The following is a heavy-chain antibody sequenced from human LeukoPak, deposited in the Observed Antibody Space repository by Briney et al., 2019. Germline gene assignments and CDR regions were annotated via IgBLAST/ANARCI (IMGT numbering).Heavy chain of an antibody. CDR2: TIPSGGLT. CDR3: ARSMRGYSYGVFDY. CDR1: GYTFTIYY. J-gene: IGHJ4*02. D-gene: IGHD5-18*01. V-gene: IGHV1-46*01. Sequence: ASVKVSCKASGYTFTIYYMHWVRQAPGQGLEWMGITIPSGGLTSYGQMFQDRVTMTRDTSTSTVYMELSSLRSEDTAVYYCARSMRGYSYGVFDYWGQGTLVTVSS.